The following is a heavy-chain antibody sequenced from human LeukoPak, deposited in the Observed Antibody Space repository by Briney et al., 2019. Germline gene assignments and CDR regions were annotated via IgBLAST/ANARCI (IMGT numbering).Heavy chain of an antibody. CDR2: IRYDGSNK. CDR3: AKDAPSYYYDSSGYFDY. J-gene: IGHJ4*02. CDR1: GFTFSSYG. Sequence: TGGSLRLSCAASGFTFSSYGMHWVRQAPGKGLKWVAFIRYDGSNKYYADSVKGRFTISRDNSKNTLYLQMNSLRAEDTAVYYCAKDAPSYYYDSSGYFDYWGQGTLVTVSS. D-gene: IGHD3-22*01. V-gene: IGHV3-30*02.